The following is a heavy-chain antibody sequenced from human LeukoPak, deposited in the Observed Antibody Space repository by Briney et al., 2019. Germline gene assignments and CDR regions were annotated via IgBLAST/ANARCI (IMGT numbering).Heavy chain of an antibody. V-gene: IGHV4-34*01. J-gene: IGHJ6*03. D-gene: IGHD3-10*01. CDR2: INHSGST. CDR1: GGSFSGYY. CDR3: ARGLRGSGSYYIYYYYYMDV. Sequence: SETLSLTCAVYGGSFSGYYWSWIRQPPGKGLEWIGEINHSGSTNYNPSLKSRVTISVDTSKNQFSLKLSSVTAADTAVYYCARGLRGSGSYYIYYYYYMDVWGKGTTVTISS.